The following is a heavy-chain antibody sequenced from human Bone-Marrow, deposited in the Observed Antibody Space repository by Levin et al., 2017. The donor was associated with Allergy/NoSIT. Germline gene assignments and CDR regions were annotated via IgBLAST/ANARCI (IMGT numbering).Heavy chain of an antibody. CDR3: AKDRLRYSSTWSERHKYYYYGMDV. D-gene: IGHD6-19*01. CDR1: GFTFSSYA. J-gene: IGHJ6*02. CDR2: ISRSGDNT. V-gene: IGHV3-23*02. Sequence: GSLRLSCAASGFTFSSYAMTWVRQAPGKGLEWVSSISRSGDNTNYVDSVKGRFTLSRDNSEYRVHLQMNSLRAEDTAVYYCAKDRLRYSSTWSERHKYYYYGMDVWGQGTTVTVSS.